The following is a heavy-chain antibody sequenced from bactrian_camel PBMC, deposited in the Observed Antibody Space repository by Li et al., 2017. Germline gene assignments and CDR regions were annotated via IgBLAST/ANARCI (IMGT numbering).Heavy chain of an antibody. CDR1: IYNISTYC. V-gene: IGHV3S54*01. CDR2: IDATGART. Sequence: HVQLVESGGGSVQAGGSLRLSCTTSIYNISTYCMGWFRQAPGKEREGVATIDATGARTYYSQTAEGRFTISKDSAKKTLYLQMDALIPEDTALYTCVANPGCTVITGRPSGMPVGDPTRADWGQGTQVTVS. J-gene: IGHJ4*01. CDR3: VANPGCTVITGRPSGMPVGDPTRAD. D-gene: IGHD6*01.